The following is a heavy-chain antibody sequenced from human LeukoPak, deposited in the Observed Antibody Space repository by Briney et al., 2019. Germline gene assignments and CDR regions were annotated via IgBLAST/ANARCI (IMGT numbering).Heavy chain of an antibody. Sequence: GGSLRRSCAASGFTFSSYAMSWVRPARGKGLVWVSALRGSGGSTYYADSVEGRFTISRDNAKNTLYLQMNSLRAQDTAVYYCAKNYDSSGYSPNWFDTWGQGNLVTVS. CDR3: AKNYDSSGYSPNWFDT. CDR2: LRGSGGST. D-gene: IGHD3-22*01. CDR1: GFTFSSYA. V-gene: IGHV3-23*01. J-gene: IGHJ5*02.